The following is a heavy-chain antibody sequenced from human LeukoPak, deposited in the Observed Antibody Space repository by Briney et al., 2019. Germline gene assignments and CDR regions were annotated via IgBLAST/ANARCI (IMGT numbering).Heavy chain of an antibody. J-gene: IGHJ4*02. D-gene: IGHD5-24*01. Sequence: PGGSLRLSCAASGFTVSNNYMSWVRQAPGEGLEWVSVMYRVGSTYYADSVKGRFTISRDNSKNTLYLQMNSLRAEDTAMYYCARGDGYNFFDCWGQGVLVTVSS. CDR1: GFTVSNNY. CDR2: MYRVGST. CDR3: ARGDGYNFFDC. V-gene: IGHV3-66*01.